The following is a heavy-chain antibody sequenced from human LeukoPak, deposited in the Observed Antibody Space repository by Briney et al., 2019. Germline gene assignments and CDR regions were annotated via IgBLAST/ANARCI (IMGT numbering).Heavy chain of an antibody. Sequence: GGSLRLSCAASGFTFRSYAMSWVRQAPGKGLEWVSIISGSGGGAYYADSVKGRFTISRDNSKSTLYLQMDSLRAEDTAVYYCAKCGNSGCHLIDYWGQGTLVTVSS. V-gene: IGHV3-23*01. CDR1: GFTFRSYA. CDR3: AKCGNSGCHLIDY. J-gene: IGHJ4*02. D-gene: IGHD5-12*01. CDR2: ISGSGGGA.